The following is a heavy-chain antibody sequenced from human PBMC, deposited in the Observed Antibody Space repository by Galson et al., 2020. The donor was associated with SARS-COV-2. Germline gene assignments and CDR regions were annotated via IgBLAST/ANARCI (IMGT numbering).Heavy chain of an antibody. CDR3: ARYRIEVITSNWFDP. Sequence: GGSLRLSCAASGFTFSSYSMNWVRQAPGKGLEWVSSISSSSSYIYYADSVKGRFTISRDNAKNSLYMQMNSLRAEDTAVYYCARYRIEVITSNWFDPWGQGTLVTVSS. CDR2: ISSSSSYI. J-gene: IGHJ5*02. V-gene: IGHV3-21*01. CDR1: GFTFSSYS. D-gene: IGHD3-22*01.